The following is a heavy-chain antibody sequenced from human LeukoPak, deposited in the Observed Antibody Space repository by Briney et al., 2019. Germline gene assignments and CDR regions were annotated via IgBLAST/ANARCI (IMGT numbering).Heavy chain of an antibody. CDR2: IYYSGST. CDR3: ARLGNWFDP. V-gene: IGHV4-59*08. J-gene: IGHJ5*02. D-gene: IGHD3-16*01. Sequence: SETLSLTCTVSGGSISSYYWSWIRQPPGKGLEWIGYIYYSGSTNYNPSLKSRVTISVDTSKNQFSLKLSSVTAADTAVYYCARLGNWFDPWGQGTLVTVSS. CDR1: GGSISSYY.